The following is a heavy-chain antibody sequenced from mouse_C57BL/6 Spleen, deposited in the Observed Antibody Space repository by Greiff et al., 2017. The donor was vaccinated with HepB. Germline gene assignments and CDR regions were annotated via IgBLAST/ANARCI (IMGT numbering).Heavy chain of an antibody. D-gene: IGHD1-1*01. J-gene: IGHJ4*01. CDR2: IYPGDGDT. Sequence: QVQLQQSGPELVKPGASVKISCKASGYAFSSSWMNWVKQRPGKGLEWIGRIYPGDGDTNYNGKFKGKATLTADKSSSTAYMQLSSLPSEVSAVYFCARDYYGSSYAMDYWGQGTSVTVSS. CDR1: GYAFSSSW. CDR3: ARDYYGSSYAMDY. V-gene: IGHV1-82*01.